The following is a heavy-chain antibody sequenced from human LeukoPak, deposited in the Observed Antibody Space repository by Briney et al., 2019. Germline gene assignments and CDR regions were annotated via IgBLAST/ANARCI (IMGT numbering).Heavy chain of an antibody. J-gene: IGHJ4*02. V-gene: IGHV4-59*01. Sequence: SETLSLTCSVSGGSIRSYYWSWIRQPPGKGLEWIGHIYYSGSTNYIPSLKSRVTLSVDTSRNQFSLKLSSVTAADTAVYYCARTPGGVAPFDYWGQGTLVTVSS. D-gene: IGHD3-16*01. CDR1: GGSIRSYY. CDR2: IYYSGST. CDR3: ARTPGGVAPFDY.